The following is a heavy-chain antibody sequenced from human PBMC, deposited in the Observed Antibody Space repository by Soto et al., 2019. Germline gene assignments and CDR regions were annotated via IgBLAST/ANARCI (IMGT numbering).Heavy chain of an antibody. J-gene: IGHJ4*02. D-gene: IGHD2-8*01. CDR3: ARDLRMVYAIDFDY. Sequence: GGSLSLSCAASGFTFSSYSMNWVRQAPGKGLEWVSYISSSGSTIYYADSVKGRFTISRDNAKNSLYLQMNSLRDEDTAVYYCARDLRMVYAIDFDYWGQGTLVPVSS. V-gene: IGHV3-48*02. CDR1: GFTFSSYS. CDR2: ISSSGSTI.